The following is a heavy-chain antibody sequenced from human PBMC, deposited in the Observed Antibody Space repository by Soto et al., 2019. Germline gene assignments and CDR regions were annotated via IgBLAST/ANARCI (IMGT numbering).Heavy chain of an antibody. Sequence: ASVKVSCKASGGTFSSYAISWVRQAPGQGLEWMGGIIPIFGTANYAQKFQGRVTITADESTSTAYMELSSLRSEDTAVYYCARWRGFSVTTSLSWFDPWGQGTLVTVSS. CDR1: GGTFSSYA. D-gene: IGHD4-4*01. CDR3: ARWRGFSVTTSLSWFDP. CDR2: IIPIFGTA. V-gene: IGHV1-69*13. J-gene: IGHJ5*02.